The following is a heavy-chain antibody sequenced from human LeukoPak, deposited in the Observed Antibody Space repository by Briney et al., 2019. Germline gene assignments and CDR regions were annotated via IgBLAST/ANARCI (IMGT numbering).Heavy chain of an antibody. Sequence: PGGSLRLSCEVSGFPLSNAWMNWVRQAPGKEPEWVSYITNGGSTIHHADSVKGRFTISRDNAKKTLYLQMNSLRAEDTAVYYCARSIGLTGGGVDVWGQGTTVTVSS. V-gene: IGHV3-11*01. CDR2: ITNGGSTI. CDR1: GFPLSNAW. CDR3: ARSIGLTGGGVDV. J-gene: IGHJ6*02. D-gene: IGHD3-9*01.